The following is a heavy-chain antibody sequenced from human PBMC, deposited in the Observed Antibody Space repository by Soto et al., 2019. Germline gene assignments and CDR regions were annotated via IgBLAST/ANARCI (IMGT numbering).Heavy chain of an antibody. D-gene: IGHD3-3*01. CDR2: ISYDGSNK. Sequence: QVQLVESGGGVVQPGRSLRLSCAASGFTFSSYGMHWVRQAPGKGLEWVAVISYDGSNKYYADSVKGRFTISRDNSKNTLYLQMNSLRAEDTAVYYCAKDARITIFGVVRRYFDYWGQGTLVIVSS. V-gene: IGHV3-30*18. CDR1: GFTFSSYG. CDR3: AKDARITIFGVVRRYFDY. J-gene: IGHJ4*02.